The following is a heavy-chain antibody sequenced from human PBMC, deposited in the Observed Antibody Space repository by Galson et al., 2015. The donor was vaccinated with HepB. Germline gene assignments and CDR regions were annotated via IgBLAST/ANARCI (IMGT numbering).Heavy chain of an antibody. D-gene: IGHD6-19*01. J-gene: IGHJ4*02. V-gene: IGHV4-59*01. CDR3: ARCPRTWLGRCVWFDY. Sequence: SETLSLTCTVSGGSISSYYWSWIRQPPGKGLEWIGYIYYSGSTNYNPSLKSRVTISVDTSKNQFSLKLSSVTAADTAVYYCARCPRTWLGRCVWFDYWGQGTLVTVSS. CDR2: IYYSGST. CDR1: GGSISSYY.